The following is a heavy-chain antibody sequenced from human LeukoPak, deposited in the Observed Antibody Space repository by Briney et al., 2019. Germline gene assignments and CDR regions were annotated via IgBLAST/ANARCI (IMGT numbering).Heavy chain of an antibody. Sequence: PGRSLRLSCAASGFTFSSYGMHWVRQAPGKGLEXXAVIWYDGSNKYYADSVKGRFTISRDTSKNTLYLQMNSLRAEDTAVYYCARDSVGLPFDYWGQGTLVTVSS. CDR2: IWYDGSNK. CDR3: ARDSVGLPFDY. V-gene: IGHV3-33*01. D-gene: IGHD1-26*01. J-gene: IGHJ4*02. CDR1: GFTFSSYG.